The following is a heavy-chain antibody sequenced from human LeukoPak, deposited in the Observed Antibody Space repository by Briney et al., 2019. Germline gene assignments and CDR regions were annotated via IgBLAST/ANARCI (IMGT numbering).Heavy chain of an antibody. CDR2: ISGNGAST. CDR1: GFTFTTNA. D-gene: IGHD2/OR15-2a*01. Sequence: GGSLRLSCAASGFTFTTNAMTWVRQTPGKGLEWVSAISGNGASTYYADSVTGRFTISRDNSKNTLYLQMNSLRAEDTAVYYCAKDLYSNSLWGQGTLVTVSS. V-gene: IGHV3-23*01. CDR3: AKDLYSNSL. J-gene: IGHJ4*02.